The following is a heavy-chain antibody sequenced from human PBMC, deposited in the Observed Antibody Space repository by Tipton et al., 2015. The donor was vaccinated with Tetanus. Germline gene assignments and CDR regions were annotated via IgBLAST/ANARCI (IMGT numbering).Heavy chain of an antibody. Sequence: SLRLSCAASGITFSSFAMSWVRQAPRKGLEWVSAISESGSVTYYADSVKGRFTISRGNSKNTLYLQMNSLRAEDTAVYYCARQEGLYNSDYQFLRKFDHWGQGTLVTVSS. D-gene: IGHD3-22*01. V-gene: IGHV3-23*01. CDR2: ISESGSVT. J-gene: IGHJ5*02. CDR3: ARQEGLYNSDYQFLRKFDH. CDR1: GITFSSFA.